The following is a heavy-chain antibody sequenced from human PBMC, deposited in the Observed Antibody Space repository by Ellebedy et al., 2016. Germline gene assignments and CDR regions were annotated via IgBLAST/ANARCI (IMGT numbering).Heavy chain of an antibody. J-gene: IGHJ6*02. CDR3: ARDWAFMITFGGVIAKDYYYGMDV. CDR1: GGTFSSYA. V-gene: IGHV1-69*10. CDR2: IIPILGIA. Sequence: ASVKVSCKASGGTFSSYAISWVRQAPGQGLEWMGGIIPILGIANYAQKFQGRVTITADESTSTAYMELSSLRSEDTAVYYCARDWAFMITFGGVIAKDYYYGMDVWGQGTTVTVSS. D-gene: IGHD3-16*02.